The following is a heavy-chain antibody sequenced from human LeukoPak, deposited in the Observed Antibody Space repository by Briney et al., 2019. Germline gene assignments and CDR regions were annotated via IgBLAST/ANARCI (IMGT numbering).Heavy chain of an antibody. D-gene: IGHD3-9*01. J-gene: IGHJ4*02. CDR1: GFTFSSYA. V-gene: IGHV3-23*01. CDR3: VKHVKVGIRYFDWLLYPEY. CDR2: ISGSGGST. Sequence: GGSLRLSCAASGFTFSSYAMSWVRQAPGKGLEWVSAISGSGGSTYYADSVKGRFTISRDNSKNTLYLQMNSLRAEDTVVYYCVKHVKVGIRYFDWLLYPEYWGQGTLVTVSS.